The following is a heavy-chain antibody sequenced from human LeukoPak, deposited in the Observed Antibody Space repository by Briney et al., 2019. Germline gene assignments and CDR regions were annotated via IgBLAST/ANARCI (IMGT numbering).Heavy chain of an antibody. V-gene: IGHV1-8*03. J-gene: IGHJ3*02. Sequence: GASVKVSCKASGYTFTSYDINWVRQATGQGLGWMGYVNPNSGNTGYAQNFQGRVTITRTTSISTAYMEVSGLRSDDTAVYYCARDPHPCGGDCYTNGAFDIWGQGTLVTVSS. CDR3: ARDPHPCGGDCYTNGAFDI. CDR2: VNPNSGNT. D-gene: IGHD2-21*02. CDR1: GYTFTSYD.